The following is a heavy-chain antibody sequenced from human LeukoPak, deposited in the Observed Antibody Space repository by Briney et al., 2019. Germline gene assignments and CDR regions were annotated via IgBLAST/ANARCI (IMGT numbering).Heavy chain of an antibody. D-gene: IGHD3-16*01. CDR3: AMDSYGPDDY. J-gene: IGHJ4*02. V-gene: IGHV3-7*04. Sequence: GGSLRLSCAASGFTFSSYGMHWFRQAPGKGLEWVAHIKKDGSEKNYVDSVKGRFTISRDNTKNSVYLQMNSLRGEDTGVYYCAMDSYGPDDYWGQGTLVTVSS. CDR2: IKKDGSEK. CDR1: GFTFSSYG.